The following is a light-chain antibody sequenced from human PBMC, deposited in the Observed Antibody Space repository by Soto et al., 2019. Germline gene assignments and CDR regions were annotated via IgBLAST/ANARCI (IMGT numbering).Light chain of an antibody. CDR1: TNDVGGYNY. J-gene: IGLJ2*01. Sequence: QSVLTQPPSASGSPGQSVTISCTGTTNDVGGYNYVSWYQQHPGKAPKFMIYEVSKRPSGVPDRFSGSKSGNAASLTVSGLQAEDEADYYCISYAGSNNVVFGGGTKLTVL. CDR2: EVS. V-gene: IGLV2-8*01. CDR3: ISYAGSNNVV.